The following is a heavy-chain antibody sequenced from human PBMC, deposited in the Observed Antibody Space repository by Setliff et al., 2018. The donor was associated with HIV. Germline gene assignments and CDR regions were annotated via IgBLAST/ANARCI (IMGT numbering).Heavy chain of an antibody. V-gene: IGHV4-61*09. J-gene: IGHJ4*02. CDR2: IHTSGST. CDR3: ARVGYHGSGRYSFDY. D-gene: IGHD3-10*01. Sequence: LSLTCTVSGGSISSGSYYWSWIRQPAGKGLEWIGHIHTSGSTKYNPSLKSRVTISADTSKNQFSLNLSSVTATETAVYYCARVGYHGSGRYSFDYWGQGTLVTVSS. CDR1: GGSISSGSYY.